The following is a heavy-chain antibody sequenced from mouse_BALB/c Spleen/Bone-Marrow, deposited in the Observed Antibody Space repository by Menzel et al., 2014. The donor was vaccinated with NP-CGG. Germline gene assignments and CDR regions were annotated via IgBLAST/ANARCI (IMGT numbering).Heavy chain of an antibody. Sequence: LQESGAELVKPGASVKMSCKASGYTFTSYNMHWVKQTPGQGLEWIGTIYPGNGDTSYNQKFKGKATLTADKSSSTAYMQPSSLTSEDSAVYYCARSNWDGGNYFDYWGQGTTLTVSS. V-gene: IGHV1-12*01. CDR2: IYPGNGDT. CDR3: ARSNWDGGNYFDY. J-gene: IGHJ2*01. CDR1: GYTFTSYN. D-gene: IGHD4-1*01.